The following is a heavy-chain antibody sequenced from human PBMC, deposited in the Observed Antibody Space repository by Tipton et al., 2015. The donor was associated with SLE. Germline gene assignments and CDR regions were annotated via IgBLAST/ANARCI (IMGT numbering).Heavy chain of an antibody. CDR3: AKYFDLVATPLDAFDI. V-gene: IGHV3-23*01. Sequence: SLRLSCAASGFTFNANGMSWVRQAPGKGLEWVSAISGGGSSDDTYYADSVKGRFTISRDNSKNMVFLQMNSLRADDTAVYYCAKYFDLVATPLDAFDIWGQGTMVTVSS. CDR2: ISGGGSSDDT. D-gene: IGHD5-12*01. J-gene: IGHJ3*02. CDR1: GFTFNANG.